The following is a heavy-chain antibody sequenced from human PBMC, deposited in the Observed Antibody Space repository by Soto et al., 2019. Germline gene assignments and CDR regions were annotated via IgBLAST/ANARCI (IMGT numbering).Heavy chain of an antibody. D-gene: IGHD3-3*01. V-gene: IGHV4-39*02. J-gene: IGHJ3*01. CDR3: ARFFGNAFDV. CDR2: IYYDGTP. Sequence: QLQLQESGPGLVKPSETLSLTCSVSGGSISTDSYNWDWIRQSPGKGLEWIGTIYYDGTPSYNPSLKSQVTISVDTSRSHFSLKVKSVTAADTAMYYCARFFGNAFDVWGQGTMVKVSS. CDR1: GGSISTDSYN.